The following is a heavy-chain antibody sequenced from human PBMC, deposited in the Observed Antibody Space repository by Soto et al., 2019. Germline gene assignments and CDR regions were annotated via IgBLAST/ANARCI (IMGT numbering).Heavy chain of an antibody. CDR3: ARALPSDYGREIFYYYGMDV. V-gene: IGHV1-8*01. J-gene: IGHJ6*02. CDR1: GYSFTTYD. CDR2: MNPNSGKA. D-gene: IGHD4-17*01. Sequence: QVQLVQSGAEVKKPGASVKVSCQASGYSFTTYDINWVRQATGQGLEWLGWMNPNSGKAGYAQKFQGRVTMTRNTTISTAYMEVSSLTSEDTAVYYCARALPSDYGREIFYYYGMDVWGQGTSVIVSS.